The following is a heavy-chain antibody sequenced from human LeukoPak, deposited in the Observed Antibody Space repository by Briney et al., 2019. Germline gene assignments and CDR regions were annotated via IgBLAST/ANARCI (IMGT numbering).Heavy chain of an antibody. Sequence: SETLSLTCTVSGGSISIYYWNWIRQPAGKGLEWIGRIYTSGSTNYNPSLKSRVTMSVDTSKNQFSLKLSSVTAADTAVYYCARVRYSYGYAIDYWGQGTLVTVSS. J-gene: IGHJ4*02. V-gene: IGHV4-4*07. CDR2: IYTSGST. CDR1: GGSISIYY. D-gene: IGHD5-18*01. CDR3: ARVRYSYGYAIDY.